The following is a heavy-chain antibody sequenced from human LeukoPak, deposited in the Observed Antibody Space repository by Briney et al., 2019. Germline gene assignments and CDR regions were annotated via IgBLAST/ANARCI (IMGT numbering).Heavy chain of an antibody. CDR2: ISGSGDNT. CDR3: AKASYYYDSSDRFDY. D-gene: IGHD3-22*01. J-gene: IGHJ4*02. V-gene: IGHV3-23*01. Sequence: GGSLRLSCAAFGFTFSSYAMSWVRQAPGKGLEWVSAISGSGDNTYYADSMKGRFTISRDNSKNTLSLQMNSLRAEDTAVYYCAKASYYYDSSDRFDYWGQGTLVTVSS. CDR1: GFTFSSYA.